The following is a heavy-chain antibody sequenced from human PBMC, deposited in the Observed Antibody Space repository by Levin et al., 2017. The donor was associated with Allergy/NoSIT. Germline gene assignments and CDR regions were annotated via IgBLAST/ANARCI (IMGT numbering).Heavy chain of an antibody. Sequence: NPSETLSLTCAVYGGSFSGYYWSWIRQPPGKGLEWIGEINHSGSTNYNPSLKSRVTISVDTSKNQFSLKLSSVTAADTAVYYCARVLRASIGYCSSTSCYHIDYWGQGTLVTVSS. CDR1: GGSFSGYY. V-gene: IGHV4-34*01. J-gene: IGHJ4*02. CDR3: ARVLRASIGYCSSTSCYHIDY. D-gene: IGHD2-2*01. CDR2: INHSGST.